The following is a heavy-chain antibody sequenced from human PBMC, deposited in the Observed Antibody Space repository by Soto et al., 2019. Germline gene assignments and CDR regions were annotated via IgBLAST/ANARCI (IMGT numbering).Heavy chain of an antibody. Sequence: QVQLVESGGGVVQPGRSLRLSCAASGFTLISYAMHWVRQAPGKGLEWVAVISYDGNKKYYADSVKGRFTISRDNSKNTVYLQMTRLRGEDTAVNYCARELWEGAFDIWGQGTMVTVSS. V-gene: IGHV3-30-3*01. CDR1: GFTLISYA. CDR2: ISYDGNKK. CDR3: ARELWEGAFDI. D-gene: IGHD1-26*01. J-gene: IGHJ3*02.